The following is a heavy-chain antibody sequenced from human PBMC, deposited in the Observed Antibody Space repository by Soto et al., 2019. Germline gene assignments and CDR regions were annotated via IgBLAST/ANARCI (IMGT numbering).Heavy chain of an antibody. V-gene: IGHV4-30-4*01. CDR2: IYSSGST. CDR3: ARGGGYDY. D-gene: IGHD3-22*01. Sequence: PSETLSLTCIVSGVSISSGDDYWSWIRQPPGKGLEWIGYIYSSGSTYSNPSLRSRVTISADTSKNQFSLKLTSVTAADTAVYYCARGGGYDYWGQGALVTVPQ. CDR1: GVSISSGDDY. J-gene: IGHJ4*02.